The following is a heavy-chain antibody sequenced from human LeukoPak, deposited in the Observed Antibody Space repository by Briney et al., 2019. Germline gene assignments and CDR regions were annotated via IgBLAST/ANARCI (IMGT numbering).Heavy chain of an antibody. CDR1: GGSITTYS. J-gene: IGHJ5*02. CDR3: ARDFSSKNWFDT. D-gene: IGHD2/OR15-2a*01. CDR2: FYSSGST. V-gene: IGHV4-4*07. Sequence: PSETLSLTCTVFGGSITTYSWSWIRQPAGRGLEWTGRFYSSGSTDYNPSLKSRVTMSVDTSKNQVSLKLSSVTAADTAIYYCARDFSSKNWFDTWGQGTLVTVSS.